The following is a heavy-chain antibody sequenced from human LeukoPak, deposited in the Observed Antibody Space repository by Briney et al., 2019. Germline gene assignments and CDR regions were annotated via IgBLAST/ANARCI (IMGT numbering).Heavy chain of an antibody. V-gene: IGHV3-9*01. Sequence: GGSLTLSCAASGLTFDDYAMRWVRQAPGKGLEWVSGITWNSGDIGYADSVKGRFTISRDNAKNSLYLQMNSLRAEDTALYYCAKDTCSSTSCSNDYWGQGTLVTVSS. D-gene: IGHD2-2*01. CDR3: AKDTCSSTSCSNDY. J-gene: IGHJ4*02. CDR1: GLTFDDYA. CDR2: ITWNSGDI.